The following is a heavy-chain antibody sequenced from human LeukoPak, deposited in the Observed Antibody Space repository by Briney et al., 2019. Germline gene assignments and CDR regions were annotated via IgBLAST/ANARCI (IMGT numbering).Heavy chain of an antibody. J-gene: IGHJ5*02. D-gene: IGHD5-18*01. CDR1: GFTFSSYS. CDR3: AREFKSGYGMWA. V-gene: IGHV3-21*01. CDR2: ITSSSDYV. Sequence: GGSLRLSCTASGFTFSSYSMNWVRQAPGKGLEWVSSITSSSDYVYYADSVKGRFTISRDNAENSLHLQMNSLRADDTAVYYCAREFKSGYGMWAWGQGTLVTVSS.